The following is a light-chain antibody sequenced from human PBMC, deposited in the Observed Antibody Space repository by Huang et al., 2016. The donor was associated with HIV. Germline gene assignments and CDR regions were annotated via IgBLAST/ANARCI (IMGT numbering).Light chain of an antibody. V-gene: IGKV3-15*01. J-gene: IGKJ2*01. CDR3: QQYNNWLGT. CDR1: QSVSSN. Sequence: EIVMTQSPATLSVSPGERATLACRASQSVSSNLAWYQQKHGQAPRRLIYGASTRATGIPARFSGSGSGTEFTLTISSLQSEDFAVYYCQQYNNWLGTFGQGTKLEIK. CDR2: GAS.